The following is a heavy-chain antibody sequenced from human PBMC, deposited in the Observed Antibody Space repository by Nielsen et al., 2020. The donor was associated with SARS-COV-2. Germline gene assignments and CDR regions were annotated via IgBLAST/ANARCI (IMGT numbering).Heavy chain of an antibody. V-gene: IGHV3-30*18. D-gene: IGHD3-3*01. Sequence: GESLKISCAASGFTFSSYGMHWVRQAPGKGLEWVAVISYDGSNKYYADSVKGRFTISRDNSKNTLYLQMNSLRAEDTAVYYCAKPYDFWGPGFDYWGQGTLVTSPQ. CDR3: AKPYDFWGPGFDY. J-gene: IGHJ4*02. CDR1: GFTFSSYG. CDR2: ISYDGSNK.